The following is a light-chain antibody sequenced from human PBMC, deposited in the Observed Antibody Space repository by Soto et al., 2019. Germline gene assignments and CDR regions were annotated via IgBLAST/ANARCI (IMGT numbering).Light chain of an antibody. CDR1: QSIRSW. CDR2: DAS. CDR3: QQYNSYTLT. V-gene: IGKV1-5*01. J-gene: IGKJ4*01. Sequence: DIPMTQSPSTLSASVGDRVTITCRASQSIRSWLAWYQQKQGKAPKLLIYDASSLESGVPSRFSGSGSGTEITLTISSLQPDDFATYYCQQYNSYTLTFGGGTKVEIK.